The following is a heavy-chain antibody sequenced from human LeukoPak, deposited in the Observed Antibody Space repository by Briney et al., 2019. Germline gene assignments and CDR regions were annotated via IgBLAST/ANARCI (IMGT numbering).Heavy chain of an antibody. CDR1: GFTFSSYP. CDR2: IGSSAGDT. V-gene: IGHV3-23*01. J-gene: IGHJ4*02. CDR3: AKYYYTSGSSGGRVFDY. Sequence: EGSLRLSCAASGFTFSSYPMTWVRQAPGKGLEWVSTIGSSAGDTHYADSVKGRFTISRDNSKSSLYLQMNSLRAEDTAVYYCAKYYYTSGSSGGRVFDYWGQGTLVTVSS. D-gene: IGHD3-10*01.